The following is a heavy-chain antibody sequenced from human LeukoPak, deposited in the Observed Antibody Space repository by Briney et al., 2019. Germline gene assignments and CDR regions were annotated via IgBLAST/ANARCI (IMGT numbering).Heavy chain of an antibody. CDR2: IYTSGST. CDR3: ARWLDSSGYYLFDY. CDR1: GGSISSYY. D-gene: IGHD3-22*01. V-gene: IGHV4-4*07. J-gene: IGHJ4*02. Sequence: SETLSLTCTVPGGSISSYYWSWIRQPAVKGLEWIGRIYTSGSTNYNPSLKSRVTMSVDTSKNQFSLKLSSVTAADTAVYYCARWLDSSGYYLFDYWGQGTLVTVSS.